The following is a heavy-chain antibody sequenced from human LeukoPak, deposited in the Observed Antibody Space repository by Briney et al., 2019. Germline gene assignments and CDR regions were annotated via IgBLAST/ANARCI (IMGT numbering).Heavy chain of an antibody. CDR2: IYYSGGT. D-gene: IGHD3-10*01. CDR3: ARRTGSHLPNWFDP. J-gene: IGHJ5*02. CDR1: GGSFSGFY. V-gene: IGHV4-34*01. Sequence: SDTLSLSCAVYGGSFSGFYWSWIRHVPGKGLEWIGTIYYSGGTYYNPSLKSRVTISVDTSKNRFSLKLSSVTAADTAVYYCARRTGSHLPNWFDPWGQGTLVIVSS.